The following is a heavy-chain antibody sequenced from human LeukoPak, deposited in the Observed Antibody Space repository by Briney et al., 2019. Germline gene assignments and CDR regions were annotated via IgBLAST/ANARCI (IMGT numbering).Heavy chain of an antibody. V-gene: IGHV4-39*01. CDR1: GGSISGRSNN. Sequence: PSETLSLTCTVSGGSISGRSNNWGWIRQPPGKGLEWIGSIYYSGSTYYNPSLKSRVTISVDTSKNQFSLQLSSVTAADTAVYYCARSPLRITGHDAFDIWGQGTMVTVSS. CDR3: ARSPLRITGHDAFDI. CDR2: IYYSGST. D-gene: IGHD3-10*01. J-gene: IGHJ3*02.